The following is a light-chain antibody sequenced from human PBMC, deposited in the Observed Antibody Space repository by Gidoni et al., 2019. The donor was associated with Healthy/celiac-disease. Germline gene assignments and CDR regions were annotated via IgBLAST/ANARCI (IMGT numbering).Light chain of an antibody. CDR3: QKYNSAPQT. CDR1: QCISNY. V-gene: IGKV1-27*01. J-gene: IGKJ1*01. Sequence: DIQMTQSPSSLSASVGARVTITCRASQCISNYLAWYQQKPGKVPKLLIYAASTLQSGVPSRFSGSGSGTDFTLTISSLQPEDVATYYCQKYNSAPQTFGQGTKVEIK. CDR2: AAS.